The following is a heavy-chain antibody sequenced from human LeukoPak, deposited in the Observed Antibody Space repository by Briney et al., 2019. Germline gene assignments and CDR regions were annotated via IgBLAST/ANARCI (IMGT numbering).Heavy chain of an antibody. CDR1: GYTFTSYY. Sequence: GASVKVSCKAPGYTFTSYYMHWVRQAPGQGLEWMGIINPSGGSTSYAQKFQGRVTMTRDTSTSTVYMELSSLRSEDTAVYYCAKVYCGGDCSYNWFDPWGQGTLVTVSS. V-gene: IGHV1-46*01. D-gene: IGHD2-21*02. J-gene: IGHJ5*02. CDR2: INPSGGST. CDR3: AKVYCGGDCSYNWFDP.